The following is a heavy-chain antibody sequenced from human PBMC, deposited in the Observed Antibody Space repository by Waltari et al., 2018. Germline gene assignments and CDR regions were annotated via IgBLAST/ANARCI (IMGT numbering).Heavy chain of an antibody. V-gene: IGHV4-34*02. CDR2: VNHSGST. D-gene: IGHD2-15*01. Sequence: QVQLQQWGAGLLKPSETLSLTCAVYGGSFSGYYWSWIRQHPGKGLEWIGEVNHSGSTNYIPSLKRRVTISVDTSKNQFSLKVNSVTAADTAVYYCARGYCSGDSCSVYFDYWGQGTLVTVSS. J-gene: IGHJ4*02. CDR1: GGSFSGYY. CDR3: ARGYCSGDSCSVYFDY.